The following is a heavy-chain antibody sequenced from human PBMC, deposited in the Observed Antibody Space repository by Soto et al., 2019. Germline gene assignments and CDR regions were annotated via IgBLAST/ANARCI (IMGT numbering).Heavy chain of an antibody. CDR1: GGSFSGYY. J-gene: IGHJ6*03. CDR2: INHSGST. V-gene: IGHV4-34*01. Sequence: QVQLQQWGAGLLKPSETLSLTCAVYGGSFSGYYWSWIRQPPGKGLEWIGEINHSGSTNYNPSLKSRVTISVDTSKDQFYLKTSSVTAADTAVYYCARGWGYCSGGSCYKDYYYYMDVWGKGTTVTVSS. CDR3: ARGWGYCSGGSCYKDYYYYMDV. D-gene: IGHD2-15*01.